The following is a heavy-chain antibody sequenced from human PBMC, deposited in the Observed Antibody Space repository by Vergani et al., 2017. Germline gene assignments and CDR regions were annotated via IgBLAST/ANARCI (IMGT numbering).Heavy chain of an antibody. CDR2: MNPNSGNT. CDR1: GYTFTSYD. Sequence: QVQLVQSGAEVKKPGASVKVSCKASGYTFTSYDINWVRQATGQGLEWMGWMNPNSGNTGYAQKFQGRVTMTRNTSISTAYMELSSLRSEDTAVYYCARGRETTGHYYYYGMDVWGQGTTVTVSS. CDR3: ARGRETTGHYYYYGMDV. D-gene: IGHD4-17*01. V-gene: IGHV1-8*01. J-gene: IGHJ6*02.